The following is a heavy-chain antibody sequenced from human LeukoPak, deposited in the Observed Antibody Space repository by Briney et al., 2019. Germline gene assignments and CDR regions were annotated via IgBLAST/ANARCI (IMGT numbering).Heavy chain of an antibody. CDR2: INAGNGNT. V-gene: IGHV1-3*01. CDR1: GYTFTSYA. CDR3: ARGGVGGGYYLYYFDY. Sequence: GASVKVSCKASGYTFTSYAMHWVRQAPGQRLEWMGWINAGNGNTKYSQKFQGRVTLTRDTSTSTAYMELRSLRPDDTAVYYCARGGVGGGYYLYYFDYWGQGTLVTVSS. J-gene: IGHJ4*02. D-gene: IGHD3-22*01.